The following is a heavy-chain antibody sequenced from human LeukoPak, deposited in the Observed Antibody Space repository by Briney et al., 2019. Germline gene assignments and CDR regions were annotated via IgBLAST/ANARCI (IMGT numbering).Heavy chain of an antibody. CDR2: IHTNGRT. CDR3: TRRAPTSYGHYLDS. V-gene: IGHV4-4*09. Sequence: SETLSLTCTVSGDSISSYYWSWIRQTPGKGLEWIGYIHTNGRTNYSPSLKSRVTMSVDSSKDQLSLMLSSVTAADTAVYYCTRRAPTSYGHYLDSWGQGTLVTVSS. CDR1: GDSISSYY. D-gene: IGHD3-10*01. J-gene: IGHJ4*02.